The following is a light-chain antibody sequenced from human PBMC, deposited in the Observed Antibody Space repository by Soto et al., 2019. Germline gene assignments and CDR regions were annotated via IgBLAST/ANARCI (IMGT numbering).Light chain of an antibody. CDR2: RNN. J-gene: IGLJ2*01. V-gene: IGLV1-47*01. Sequence: QSVLTQPPSASGTPGQRVTISCSGSSSNIGSNYVYWYQQLPGTAPKLLIYRNNQRPSGVPDRFSGSKSGTSASLAISGPRSEDEADYYCAAWDDSLRVVFGGGTKLTVL. CDR3: AAWDDSLRVV. CDR1: SSNIGSNY.